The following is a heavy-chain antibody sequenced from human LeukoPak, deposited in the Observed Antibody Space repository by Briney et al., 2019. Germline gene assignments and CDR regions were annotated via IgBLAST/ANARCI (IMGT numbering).Heavy chain of an antibody. CDR3: AINSGPNDY. CDR2: INPNSGGT. V-gene: IGHV1-2*06. CDR1: GYTFTSYD. Sequence: ASVKVSCKASGYTFTSYDINWMRQAPGQGLEWMGRINPNSGGTNYAQKFQGRVTMTRDTSISTAYMELSRLRSDDTAVYYCAINSGPNDYWGQGTLVTVSS. J-gene: IGHJ4*02. D-gene: IGHD4-23*01.